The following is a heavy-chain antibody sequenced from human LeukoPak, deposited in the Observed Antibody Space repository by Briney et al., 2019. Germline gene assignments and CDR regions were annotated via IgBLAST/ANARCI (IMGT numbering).Heavy chain of an antibody. CDR3: ARGNGYSYMERVDY. V-gene: IGHV3-21*06. Sequence: GGSLRLSCAASGFTFSIYAMNWVRQAPGKGLEWVSSISSSSSYIYYADSVRGRFTISRDNAWNSLYLEMNSLRAEDTAVYYCARGNGYSYMERVDYWGQGTLVTVSS. D-gene: IGHD5-18*01. CDR2: ISSSSSYI. CDR1: GFTFSIYA. J-gene: IGHJ4*02.